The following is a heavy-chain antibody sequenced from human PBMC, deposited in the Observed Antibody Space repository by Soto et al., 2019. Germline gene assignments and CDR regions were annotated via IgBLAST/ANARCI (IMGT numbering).Heavy chain of an antibody. CDR2: IIPIFGTA. D-gene: IGHD3-22*01. CDR1: GGTFSSYA. J-gene: IGHJ5*02. V-gene: IGHV1-69*01. CDR3: AREGYYDSSGYPSNWFEP. Sequence: QVQLVQSGAEVKKPGSSVKVSCKASGGTFSSYAISWVRQAPGQGLEWMGGIIPIFGTANYAQKFQGRVTITADESTSTAYMELSSLRAEDTAVYYCAREGYYDSSGYPSNWFEPWGQGTLVTVSS.